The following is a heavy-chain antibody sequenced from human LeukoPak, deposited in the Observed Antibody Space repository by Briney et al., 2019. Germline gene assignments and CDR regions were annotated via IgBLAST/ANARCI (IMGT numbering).Heavy chain of an antibody. CDR1: GFTFSITY. CDR3: SRVQFQWFDP. Sequence: GGSLRLSCAASGFTFSITYMAWVRQAPGKGLEWVGVIYSGGNTYYSASVKGRCTIASNNTKKTLLLQKNNLRVDDTAVYYCSRVQFQWFDPWGEGTLVTVAS. D-gene: IGHD5-24*01. V-gene: IGHV3-66*01. J-gene: IGHJ5*02. CDR2: IYSGGNT.